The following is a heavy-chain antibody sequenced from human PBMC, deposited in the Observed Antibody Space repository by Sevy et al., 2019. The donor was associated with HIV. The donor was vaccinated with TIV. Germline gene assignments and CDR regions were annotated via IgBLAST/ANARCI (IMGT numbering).Heavy chain of an antibody. CDR2: IYHSGST. Sequence: SETLSLTCAVSGGSISSGGYSWSWIRQPPGKGLEWIGYIYHSGSTYYNPSLKSRVTISVDRSKNQFSLKLSSVTAADTAVYYCARDSSSRRGWFDPWGQRTLVTVSS. V-gene: IGHV4-30-2*01. D-gene: IGHD6-13*01. CDR3: ARDSSSRRGWFDP. J-gene: IGHJ5*02. CDR1: GGSISSGGYS.